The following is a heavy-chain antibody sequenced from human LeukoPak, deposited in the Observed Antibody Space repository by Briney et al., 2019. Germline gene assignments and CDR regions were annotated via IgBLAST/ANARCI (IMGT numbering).Heavy chain of an antibody. Sequence: GESLKISCKGSGYSFTSYCIGWVRQMPGKGLEWMGFIYPGDSDTRYSTSFKGQVTSSVDNTISTAYLQWNSLKASDTAMYYCARRAYYYDSSGYHEYFQHWGQGTLVTVSS. CDR3: ARRAYYYDSSGYHEYFQH. CDR2: IYPGDSDT. CDR1: GYSFTSYC. J-gene: IGHJ1*01. D-gene: IGHD3-22*01. V-gene: IGHV5-51*01.